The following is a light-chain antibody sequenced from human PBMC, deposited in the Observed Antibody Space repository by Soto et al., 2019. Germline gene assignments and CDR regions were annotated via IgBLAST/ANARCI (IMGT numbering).Light chain of an antibody. V-gene: IGKV3-20*01. Sequence: EIVLTQSPGTLSLSPGERATLSCRASQSVSSSYLAWYQQKPGQAPRLLIYGASSRATGIPDRFSGSGSGTDFTLTISRLEPEDFAFYYCQHYGDSPPSSFGQVTKLEIK. CDR2: GAS. CDR1: QSVSSSY. CDR3: QHYGDSPPSS. J-gene: IGKJ2*01.